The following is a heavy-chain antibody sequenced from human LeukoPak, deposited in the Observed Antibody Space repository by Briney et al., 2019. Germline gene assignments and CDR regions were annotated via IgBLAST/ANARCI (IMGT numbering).Heavy chain of an antibody. CDR1: GFTFSDYY. V-gene: IGHV3-11*04. D-gene: IGHD5-18*01. J-gene: IGHJ4*02. Sequence: GGSLRLSCAASGFTFSDYYMSWIRQAPGKGLEWVSYISSSGSTIYYADSVKGRFTISRDNAKNSLYLQMNSLRAEDTAVYYCATDTGYGYRAVWESYYFDYWGQGTLVTVSS. CDR2: ISSSGSTI. CDR3: ATDTGYGYRAVWESYYFDY.